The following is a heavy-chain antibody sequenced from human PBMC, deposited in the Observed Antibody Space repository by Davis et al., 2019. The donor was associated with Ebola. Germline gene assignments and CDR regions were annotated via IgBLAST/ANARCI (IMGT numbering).Heavy chain of an antibody. J-gene: IGHJ4*02. V-gene: IGHV3-7*01. Sequence: GGSLRLSCAASRFRFSDYYMSWVRQAPGKGLQWVANINQDGSEKNYVDSVKGRFTISRDNSKNTLYLQMNSLRAEDTAVYYCARASPDYGDYDYFDYWGQGTLVTVSS. CDR2: INQDGSEK. D-gene: IGHD4-17*01. CDR1: RFRFSDYY. CDR3: ARASPDYGDYDYFDY.